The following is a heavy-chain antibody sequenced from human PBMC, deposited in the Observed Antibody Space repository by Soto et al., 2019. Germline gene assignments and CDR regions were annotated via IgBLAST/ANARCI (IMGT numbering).Heavy chain of an antibody. Sequence: SLTLACAASEFTFSSYGMHWVRQVPGKGLEWVAVIWYDGSNKYYADSVKGRFTISRDNSKNTLYLQMNSLRAEDTAVYYCASKGLVGATDYWGQGTLVTVPS. CDR1: EFTFSSYG. D-gene: IGHD1-26*01. CDR3: ASKGLVGATDY. CDR2: IWYDGSNK. J-gene: IGHJ4*02. V-gene: IGHV3-33*01.